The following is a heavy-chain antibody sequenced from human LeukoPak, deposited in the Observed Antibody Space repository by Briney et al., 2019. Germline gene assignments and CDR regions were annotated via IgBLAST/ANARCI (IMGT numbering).Heavy chain of an antibody. Sequence: GGSLRLSCAASGFTFSSYWMHWVRQAPGKGLVWVSRINSDGSSTSYADSVKGRFTISRDNAKNTLYLQMNSLRAEDTAVYYCAREHSSSWGAFDYWGQGTLVTVSS. J-gene: IGHJ4*02. V-gene: IGHV3-74*01. CDR1: GFTFSSYW. CDR3: AREHSSSWGAFDY. D-gene: IGHD6-13*01. CDR2: INSDGSST.